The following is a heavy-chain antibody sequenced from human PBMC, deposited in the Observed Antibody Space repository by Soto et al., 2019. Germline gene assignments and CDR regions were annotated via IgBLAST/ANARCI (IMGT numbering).Heavy chain of an antibody. V-gene: IGHV3-23*01. D-gene: IGHD2-21*02. CDR3: ARDKTRDPYYFDY. CDR1: GFTFSTYP. J-gene: IGHJ4*02. CDR2: ISGSGVST. Sequence: PGGSLRPSCAATGFTFSTYPMSWVRQAPGKGLEWVSAISGSGVSTYYADSVKGRFTISRDNSKNTLYLQMNSLRAEDTAVYYCARDKTRDPYYFDYWGQGTLVTVSS.